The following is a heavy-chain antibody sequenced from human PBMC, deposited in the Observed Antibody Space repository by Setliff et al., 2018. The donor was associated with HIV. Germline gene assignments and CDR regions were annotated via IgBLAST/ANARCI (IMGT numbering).Heavy chain of an antibody. Sequence: ASVKVSCKATGYIIVGYKMNWVRQVPGQGLEWIGRISPNNGAAEYAPRFQGKVRMTLDTSISTAYLEIPSLTSDDAAVYYCARPRVFDSFDVWGQGTMVTVSS. J-gene: IGHJ3*01. CDR1: GYIIVGYK. CDR3: ARPRVFDSFDV. CDR2: ISPNNGAA. V-gene: IGHV1-2*06.